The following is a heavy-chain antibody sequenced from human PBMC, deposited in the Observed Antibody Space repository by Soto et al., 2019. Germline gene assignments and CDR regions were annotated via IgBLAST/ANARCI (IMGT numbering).Heavy chain of an antibody. CDR1: GFVFKDSS. CDR3: TRHISAAQDY. J-gene: IGHJ4*02. CDR2: IRDRAYNYAT. D-gene: IGHD1-20*01. Sequence: EVLLVESGGGVVQPGGSLKLSCAASGFVFKDSSIHWVRQASGKGLEWVGRIRDRAYNYATAYTASVKGRFTVSRDDSNNTASLQMDSLKTEDTAIYYCTRHISAAQDYWGQGTLVTVSS. V-gene: IGHV3-73*01.